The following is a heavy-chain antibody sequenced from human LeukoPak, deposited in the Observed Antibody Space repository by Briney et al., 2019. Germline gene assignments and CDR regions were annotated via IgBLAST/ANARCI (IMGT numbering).Heavy chain of an antibody. CDR1: GFSFSTYW. D-gene: IGHD6-13*01. CDR2: IKQDGSEK. CDR3: ATDLGSSRPNF. V-gene: IGHV3-7*01. J-gene: IGHJ4*02. Sequence: GGSLRLSCAASGFSFSTYWMSWVRQAPGKGLEWVANIKQDGSEKYYVDSAKGRFTISRDNAKNSLYLQMNSLRAEDTAVCYCATDLGSSRPNFWGQGILVTVSS.